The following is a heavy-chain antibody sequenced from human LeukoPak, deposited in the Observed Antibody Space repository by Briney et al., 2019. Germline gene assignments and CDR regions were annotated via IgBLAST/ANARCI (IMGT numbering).Heavy chain of an antibody. V-gene: IGHV3-30*04. CDR3: AREGEEQLGFRDPTLDY. D-gene: IGHD6-6*01. Sequence: GGSLRLSCAASGFTFSSYAMHWVRQAPGKGLEWVAVISYDGSNKYYADSVKGRFTIPRDNSKNTLYLQMNSLRAEDTAVYYCAREGEEQLGFRDPTLDYWGQGTLVTVSS. CDR1: GFTFSSYA. J-gene: IGHJ4*02. CDR2: ISYDGSNK.